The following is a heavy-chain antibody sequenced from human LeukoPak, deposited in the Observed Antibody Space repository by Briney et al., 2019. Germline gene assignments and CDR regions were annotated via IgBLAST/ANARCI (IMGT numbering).Heavy chain of an antibody. Sequence: PGGSLRLSCAASGFTVSSNYMSWVRQAPGKGLEWVSVIYSGGSTYYADSVKGRFTISRDNSKNTLYLQMNSLRAEDTAVYYCARDRSYCGGDCYHSGYYYYGMDVWGQGTTVTVSS. J-gene: IGHJ6*02. V-gene: IGHV3-53*01. CDR3: ARDRSYCGGDCYHSGYYYYGMDV. CDR2: IYSGGST. D-gene: IGHD2-21*02. CDR1: GFTVSSNY.